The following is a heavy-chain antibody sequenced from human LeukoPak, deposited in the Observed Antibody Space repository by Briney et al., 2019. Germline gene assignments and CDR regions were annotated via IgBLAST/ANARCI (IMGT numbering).Heavy chain of an antibody. CDR1: GFTFSSYV. J-gene: IGHJ4*02. V-gene: IGHV3-23*01. D-gene: IGHD6-19*01. CDR3: AKEDGYSSGWYVKGFDY. Sequence: GGSLRLSCAASGFTFSSYVMSWVRQAPGKGLEWVSAISGSGGSTYYADSVKGRFTISRDNSKNTLYLQMNSLRAEDTAVYYCAKEDGYSSGWYVKGFDYWGQGTLVTVSS. CDR2: ISGSGGST.